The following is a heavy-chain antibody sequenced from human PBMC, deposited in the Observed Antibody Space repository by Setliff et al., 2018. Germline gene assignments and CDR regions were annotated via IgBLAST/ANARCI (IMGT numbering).Heavy chain of an antibody. CDR1: GFTFTNYI. CDR3: AKDSDSSGYYSRYYGMDV. D-gene: IGHD3-22*01. CDR2: ISGSGGST. J-gene: IGHJ6*02. V-gene: IGHV3-23*01. Sequence: GGSLRLSCAASGFTFTNYIIHWVRQAPGKGLEWVSAISGSGGSTYYADSVKGRCTISRDNSKNTLYLQMNSLRAEDTAVYYCAKDSDSSGYYSRYYGMDVWGQGTTVTVSS.